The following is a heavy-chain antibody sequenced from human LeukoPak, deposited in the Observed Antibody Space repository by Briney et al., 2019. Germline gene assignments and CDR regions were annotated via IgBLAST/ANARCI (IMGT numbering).Heavy chain of an antibody. D-gene: IGHD3-9*01. Sequence: ASVKVSCKASGYTFTSYGISWVRQAPGQGLEWMGWISAYNGNTNYAQKLQGRVTMTTDTSTSTAYMELRSLRSDDTAAYYCARMGDYDILTGYYHYYFDYWGQGTLVTVSS. CDR2: ISAYNGNT. CDR1: GYTFTSYG. V-gene: IGHV1-18*01. CDR3: ARMGDYDILTGYYHYYFDY. J-gene: IGHJ4*02.